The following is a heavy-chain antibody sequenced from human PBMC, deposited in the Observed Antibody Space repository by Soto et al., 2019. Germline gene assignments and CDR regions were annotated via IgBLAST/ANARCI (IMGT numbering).Heavy chain of an antibody. CDR3: ARVSLQGYGSGSYSSYYGMDV. V-gene: IGHV4-61*01. J-gene: IGHJ6*02. Sequence: SETLSLTCTFSCGSVISGSYYWSWIRQPPGKGLEWIGYIYYSGSTNYNPSLKSRVTISVDTSKNQFSLKLSSVTAADTAVYYCARVSLQGYGSGSYSSYYGMDVWGQGTTVTVSS. D-gene: IGHD3-10*01. CDR2: IYYSGST. CDR1: CGSVISGSYY.